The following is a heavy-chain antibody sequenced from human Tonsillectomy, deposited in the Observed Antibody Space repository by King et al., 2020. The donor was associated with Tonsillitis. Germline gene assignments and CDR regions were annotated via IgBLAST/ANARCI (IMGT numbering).Heavy chain of an antibody. CDR2: INPKSGGT. CDR3: ARGYCSAAVCYTWGYFDP. Sequence: QLVQSGAEVKKPGASVKVSCKASGYTFTGYYIHWVRQAPGQGLEWMGWINPKSGGTNYAQNFQGSVTMTTDTSISTAYMDLRRLRSVDTAAYYCARGYCSAAVCYTWGYFDPWGQGTLVTVSS. D-gene: IGHD2-8*02. J-gene: IGHJ5*02. V-gene: IGHV1-2*02. CDR1: GYTFTGYY.